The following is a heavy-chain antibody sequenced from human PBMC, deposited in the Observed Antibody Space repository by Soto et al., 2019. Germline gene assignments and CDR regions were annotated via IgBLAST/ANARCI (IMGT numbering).Heavy chain of an antibody. CDR1: GFTFSSCA. D-gene: IGHD3-22*01. V-gene: IGHV3-23*01. J-gene: IGHJ4*02. CDR3: AKDRSRSYGSGYPLGYFDY. CDR2: ISGSGGGT. Sequence: GGSLRLSCAASGFTFSSCAMSWVRQAPGKGLEWVSGISGSGGGTYYADSVKGRFTISRDNSKNTLYLQMNSLRAEDSAVYYCAKDRSRSYGSGYPLGYFDYWGQGTLVTVSS.